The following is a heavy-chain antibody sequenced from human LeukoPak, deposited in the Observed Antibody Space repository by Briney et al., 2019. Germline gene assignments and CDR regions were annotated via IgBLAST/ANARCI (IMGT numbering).Heavy chain of an antibody. CDR3: ARDAIGYCSSTSCYGDY. J-gene: IGHJ4*02. CDR2: ISSSSSYI. CDR1: GFTFSSYS. Sequence: GGSLRLSCAASGFTFSSYSMNWVRQAPGKGLEWVSSISSSSSYIYYADSVKGRFTISRDNAKNSLYLQMNSLRAEDMAVYYCARDAIGYCSSTSCYGDYWGQGTLVTVSS. D-gene: IGHD2-2*01. V-gene: IGHV3-21*01.